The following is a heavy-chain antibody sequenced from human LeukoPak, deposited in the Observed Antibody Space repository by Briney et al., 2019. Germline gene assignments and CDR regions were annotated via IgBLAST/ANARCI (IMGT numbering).Heavy chain of an antibody. CDR1: GGTFSSYA. CDR3: ARVREYSSSWYNWLDP. Sequence: ASVKVSCKASGGTFSSYAISWVRQAPGQGLEWMGGIIPIFGTANYAQKFQGRVTITADESTSTAYMELSSLRSEDTAVYYCARVREYSSSWYNWLDPWGQGTLVTVSS. D-gene: IGHD6-13*01. CDR2: IIPIFGTA. J-gene: IGHJ5*02. V-gene: IGHV1-69*13.